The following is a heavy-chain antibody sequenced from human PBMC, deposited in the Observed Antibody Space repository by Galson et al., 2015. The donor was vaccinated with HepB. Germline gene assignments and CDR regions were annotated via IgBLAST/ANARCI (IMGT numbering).Heavy chain of an antibody. CDR2: ISYDGSNR. CDR1: GFTFSSYA. Sequence: SLRLSCAASGFTFSSYAMHWVRQAPGKGLEWVAVISYDGSNRYYADSVKGRFTISRDNSKNTLYLQMNSLRAEDTAVYYCATGTVNRAFDIWGQGTMVTVSS. D-gene: IGHD4-17*01. V-gene: IGHV3-30-3*01. J-gene: IGHJ3*02. CDR3: ATGTVNRAFDI.